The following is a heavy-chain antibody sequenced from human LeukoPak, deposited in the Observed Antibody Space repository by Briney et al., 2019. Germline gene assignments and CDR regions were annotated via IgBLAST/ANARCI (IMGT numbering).Heavy chain of an antibody. V-gene: IGHV4-61*02. J-gene: IGHJ4*02. CDR2: IYTSGST. CDR1: GGSISSGSYY. D-gene: IGHD5-18*01. CDR3: ARSLRYSYGLNY. Sequence: SETLSLTCTVPGGSISSGSYYWSWIRQPAGKGLEWIGRIYTSGSTNYNPSLKSRVTISVDTSKNQFSLKLSSVTAADTAVYYCARSLRYSYGLNYWGQGTLVTVSS.